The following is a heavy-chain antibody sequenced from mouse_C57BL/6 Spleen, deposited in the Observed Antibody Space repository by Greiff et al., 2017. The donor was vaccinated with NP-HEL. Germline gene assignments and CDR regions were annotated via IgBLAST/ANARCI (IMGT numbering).Heavy chain of an antibody. D-gene: IGHD3-2*02. CDR3: ARGGTAQAQDWYFDV. Sequence: QVQLQQSGPGLVQPSQSLSITCTVSGFSLTSYGVHWVRQSPGKGLEWLGVIWSGGSTDYNAAFISRLSISKDNSKSQVFFKMNSLQADDTAIYYCARGGTAQAQDWYFDVWGTGTTVTVSS. V-gene: IGHV2-2*01. CDR2: IWSGGST. J-gene: IGHJ1*03. CDR1: GFSLTSYG.